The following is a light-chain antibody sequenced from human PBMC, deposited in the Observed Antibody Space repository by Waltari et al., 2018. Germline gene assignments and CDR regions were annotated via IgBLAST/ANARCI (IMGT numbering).Light chain of an antibody. Sequence: SLELTQPPSVSVSPGQTAILTCSGENLGNKYACWSQHRAGKPPPLVIYAGSNRPSRIPEGPSACNSGNRATLPISGTPALDEGGYCGKAWDSGTVVVGGGTRLTGL. CDR3: KAWDSGTVV. CDR1: NLGNKY. CDR2: AGS. J-gene: IGLJ3*02. V-gene: IGLV3-1*01.